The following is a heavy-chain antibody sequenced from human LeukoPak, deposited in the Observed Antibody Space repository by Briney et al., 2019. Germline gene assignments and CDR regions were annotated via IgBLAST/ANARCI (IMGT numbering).Heavy chain of an antibody. CDR2: INPNSGGT. CDR1: GYTFTAYY. V-gene: IGHV1-2*02. Sequence: ASVRVSRKASGYTFTAYYIHWVRQAPGQGLEWMGWINPNSGGTKYAQEFQGRVTMTRDTSISTAYMELSRLRADDTAVYYCALVMVGAAFDYWGQGPLVMVS. J-gene: IGHJ4*02. D-gene: IGHD2-15*01. CDR3: ALVMVGAAFDY.